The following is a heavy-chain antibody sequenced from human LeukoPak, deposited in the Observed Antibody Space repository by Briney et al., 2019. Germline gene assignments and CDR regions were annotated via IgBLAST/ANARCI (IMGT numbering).Heavy chain of an antibody. CDR1: GYTFTNYD. CDR2: MNPNSGNT. D-gene: IGHD1-26*01. CDR3: ARGSSGSYYFDY. J-gene: IGHJ4*02. V-gene: IGHV1-8*01. Sequence: ASVKVSCKASGYTFTNYDINWVRQATGQGLEWMGWMNPNSGNTGYAQKFQGRVTMTRNTSISTAYMELSSLRSEDTAVYYCARGSSGSYYFDYWGQGSLVTVSS.